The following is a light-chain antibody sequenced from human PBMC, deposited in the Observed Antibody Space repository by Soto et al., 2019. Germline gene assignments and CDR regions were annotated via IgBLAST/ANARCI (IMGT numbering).Light chain of an antibody. J-gene: IGKJ3*01. CDR3: QQRSNWPVT. Sequence: TQSPSTLSASVGDRVTITCRASQSVSSKLAWYQQKPGQAPRLLIYDASNRATGIPARFSGSGSGTDFTLTISSLEPEDFAVYYCQQRSNWPVTFGPGTKVDIK. CDR1: QSVSSK. CDR2: DAS. V-gene: IGKV3-11*01.